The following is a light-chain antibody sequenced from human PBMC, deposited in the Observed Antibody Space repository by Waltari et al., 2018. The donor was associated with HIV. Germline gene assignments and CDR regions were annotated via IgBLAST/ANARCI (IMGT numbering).Light chain of an antibody. Sequence: QSALTPPAPVSGSPGQSITTSCTGTSSDDGRYHLVSCYQQHPGKAPKLMIYEGSKRPSGVSNRFSGSKSGNTASLTISGLQAEDEADYYCCSYAGSSTFVVFGGGTELTVL. CDR2: EGS. CDR1: SSDDGRYHL. V-gene: IGLV2-23*03. J-gene: IGLJ2*01. CDR3: CSYAGSSTFVV.